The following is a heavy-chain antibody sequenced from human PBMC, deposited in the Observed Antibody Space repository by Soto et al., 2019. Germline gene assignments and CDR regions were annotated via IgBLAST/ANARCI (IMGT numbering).Heavy chain of an antibody. V-gene: IGHV3-21*01. CDR2: ISSSSTYI. CDR3: ARVGGTYSETDY. D-gene: IGHD1-26*01. Sequence: GGSLRLSCAASGFTFSSYSMNWVRQAPGKWLEWVSSISSSSTYIYYADSVKGRFTISRDNAKNSLYLQMNSLRAEDTAVYYCARVGGTYSETDYWGQGXLVTVYS. CDR1: GFTFSSYS. J-gene: IGHJ4*02.